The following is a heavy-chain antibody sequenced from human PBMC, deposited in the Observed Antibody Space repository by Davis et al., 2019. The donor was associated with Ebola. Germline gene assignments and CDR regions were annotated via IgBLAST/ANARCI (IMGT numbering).Heavy chain of an antibody. CDR3: ASGTTVTTGFDN. Sequence: ASVKVSCKASGYTFTGYYMHWVRQAPGQGLEWIGRINPNSGGTNYAQRFQGRVTMTRDTSISTAYMELSRLTSDDTAVYYCASGTTVTTGFDNWGQGTLVTVSS. CDR1: GYTFTGYY. CDR2: INPNSGGT. V-gene: IGHV1-2*06. J-gene: IGHJ4*02. D-gene: IGHD4-17*01.